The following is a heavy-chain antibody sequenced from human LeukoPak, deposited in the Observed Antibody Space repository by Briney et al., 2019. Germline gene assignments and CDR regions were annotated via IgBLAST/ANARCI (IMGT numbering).Heavy chain of an antibody. CDR3: ARRPRNSGSDDGPSGLDS. Sequence: PSETLSLTCAVYGESFSGNYWSWIRQPAGKGLEGIGESTHTGSTNYCPPLKSRVPISVDTSKNQFSLKLNSVTAADTAVYYCARRPRNSGSDDGPSGLDSWGQGTLVIVSS. CDR2: STHTGST. V-gene: IGHV4-34*01. CDR1: GESFSGNY. D-gene: IGHD1-26*01. J-gene: IGHJ4*02.